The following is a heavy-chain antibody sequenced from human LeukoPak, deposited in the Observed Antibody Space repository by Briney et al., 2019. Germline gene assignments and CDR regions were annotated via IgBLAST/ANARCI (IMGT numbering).Heavy chain of an antibody. CDR2: ISAYNGNT. V-gene: IGHV1-18*01. J-gene: IGHJ6*03. CDR3: ARDHRYYDSSGYYYKSHYYYYYMDD. D-gene: IGHD3-22*01. CDR1: GYTFTSYG. Sequence: ASVKVSCKASGYTFTSYGISWVRQAPGQGLEWMGWISAYNGNTNYAQKLQGRVTMTTDTFTSTAYMELRSLRSDDTAVYYCARDHRYYDSSGYYYKSHYYYYYMDDWGKGTTVTVSS.